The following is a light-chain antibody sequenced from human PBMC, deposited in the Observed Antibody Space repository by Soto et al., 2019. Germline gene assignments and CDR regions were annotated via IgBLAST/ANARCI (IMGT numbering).Light chain of an antibody. V-gene: IGLV2-11*01. Sequence: QSALTQPRSVSGSPGQSVTISCTGTSRDIGAYNHVSWYQQHPGKAPQLIIYDVAKRPSGIPDRFSGSKSGNTASLTISGLQPEDEAYYSCCSYSGSPLIFGGGTKLTVL. CDR1: SRDIGAYNH. J-gene: IGLJ2*01. CDR3: CSYSGSPLI. CDR2: DVA.